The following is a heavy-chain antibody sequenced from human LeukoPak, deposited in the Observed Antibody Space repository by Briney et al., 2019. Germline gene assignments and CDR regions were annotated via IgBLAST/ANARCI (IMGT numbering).Heavy chain of an antibody. CDR3: ATYDILTGYLISPFDY. J-gene: IGHJ4*02. D-gene: IGHD3-9*01. CDR1: GYTFTGYY. V-gene: IGHV1-2*02. CDR2: INPNSGGT. Sequence: ASVKVSCKASGYTFTGYYMHWVRQAPGQGLEGMGWINPNSGGTNYAQKFQGRVTMTRDTSISTAYMELSRLRSDDTAVYYYATYDILTGYLISPFDYWGQGTLVTVSS.